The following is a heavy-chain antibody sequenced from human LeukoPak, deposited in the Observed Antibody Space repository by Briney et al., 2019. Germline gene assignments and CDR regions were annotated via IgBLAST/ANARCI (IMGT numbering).Heavy chain of an antibody. CDR3: ASSLGDLGYCSGGSCVNYFDY. CDR1: GFSVSNNY. J-gene: IGHJ4*02. V-gene: IGHV3-53*01. Sequence: GGSLRLSCAASGFSVSNNYMSWVRQAPGKGLEWVSVIYKDGGTEHADSVKGRFTISRDNSKNTLYLQMDSLRAEDTAVYYCASSLGDLGYCSGGSCVNYFDYWGQGTLVTVSS. D-gene: IGHD2-15*01. CDR2: IYKDGGT.